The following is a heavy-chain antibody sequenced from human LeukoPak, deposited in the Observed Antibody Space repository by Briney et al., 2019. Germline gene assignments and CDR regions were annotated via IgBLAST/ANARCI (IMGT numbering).Heavy chain of an antibody. J-gene: IGHJ5*02. D-gene: IGHD2-15*01. CDR2: INPNSGGT. CDR3: ARAGYCSGGSCRNWFDP. CDR1: GYTFTGYY. Sequence: ASVKVSCKASGYTFTGYYMHWVRQAPGQGLEWMGWINPNSGGTNYAQKLQGRVTMTRDTSISTAYMELSRLRSDDTAVYYCARAGYCSGGSCRNWFDPWGQGTLVTVSS. V-gene: IGHV1-2*02.